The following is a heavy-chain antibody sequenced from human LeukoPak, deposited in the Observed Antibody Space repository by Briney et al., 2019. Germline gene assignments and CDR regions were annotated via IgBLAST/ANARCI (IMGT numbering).Heavy chain of an antibody. Sequence: PSETLSLTCTVSGGSISSYYWSWIRQPPGKGLEWLGYIYYSGSSNYNPSLKSRVTISADTSKNQFSLKLSSVTAADTAVYYCARLRGYCSSTSCYDAFDIWGQGTMVTVSS. V-gene: IGHV4-59*08. D-gene: IGHD2-2*01. CDR2: IYYSGSS. J-gene: IGHJ3*02. CDR1: GGSISSYY. CDR3: ARLRGYCSSTSCYDAFDI.